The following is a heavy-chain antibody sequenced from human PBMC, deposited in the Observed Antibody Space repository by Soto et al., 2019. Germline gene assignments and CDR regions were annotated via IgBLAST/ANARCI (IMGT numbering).Heavy chain of an antibody. D-gene: IGHD2-15*01. J-gene: IGHJ4*02. V-gene: IGHV4-59*01. Sequence: QVQLQESGPGLVKPSETLSLTCTVSGGSISSYYWSWIRQPPGKGLEWIGYIYYSGSTNYNPSLKSRVTISVDTSKNQFSLKLSSVTAPETAVYYCARDRDSYCSGGSCYSGYFDYWGQGTLVTVSS. CDR1: GGSISSYY. CDR3: ARDRDSYCSGGSCYSGYFDY. CDR2: IYYSGST.